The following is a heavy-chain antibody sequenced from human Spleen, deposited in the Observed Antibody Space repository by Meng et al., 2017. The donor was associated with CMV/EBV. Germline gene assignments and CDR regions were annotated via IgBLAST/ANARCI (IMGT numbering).Heavy chain of an antibody. CDR1: GFTFSSYL. Sequence: GGSLRLSCAASGFTFSSYLMSWVRQAPGKGLEWVANIKNDGSEKYYVDSVRGRFTISRDNAKNSLYLQMNSLRAEDTAVYYCAKGGQQLTYFDYWGQGTLVTVSS. CDR3: AKGGQQLTYFDY. V-gene: IGHV3-7*01. D-gene: IGHD6-13*01. J-gene: IGHJ4*02. CDR2: IKNDGSEK.